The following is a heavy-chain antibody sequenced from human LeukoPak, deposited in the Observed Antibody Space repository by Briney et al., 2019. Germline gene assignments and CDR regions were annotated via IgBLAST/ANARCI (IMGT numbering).Heavy chain of an antibody. CDR2: ISNSGTAI. V-gene: IGHV3-48*03. CDR3: ATQRGSYLWGTDFDY. J-gene: IGHJ4*02. D-gene: IGHD3-16*01. Sequence: GGSLRLSCAASGFTFSSYEMNWVRQAPGKGLEWVSYISNSGTAIYYADSVKGRFTISRDNAKSSLYLQMNSLRAEDTAVYYCATQRGSYLWGTDFDYWGQGTLVTVSS. CDR1: GFTFSSYE.